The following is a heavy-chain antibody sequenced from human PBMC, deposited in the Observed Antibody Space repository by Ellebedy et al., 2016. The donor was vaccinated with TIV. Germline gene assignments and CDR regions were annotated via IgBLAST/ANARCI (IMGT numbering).Heavy chain of an antibody. V-gene: IGHV3-7*01. J-gene: IGHJ4*02. D-gene: IGHD4-17*01. Sequence: PGGSRRLSCAAWGFSFSNFWMSWVRKAPGKGLEWVAHIKTDGSETYYVDSVKGRFTISRENAKNALFLQMDGLRADDTAVYYCARAGDYKLLSPAGGYWGQGTLVTVSS. CDR1: GFSFSNFW. CDR2: IKTDGSET. CDR3: ARAGDYKLLSPAGGY.